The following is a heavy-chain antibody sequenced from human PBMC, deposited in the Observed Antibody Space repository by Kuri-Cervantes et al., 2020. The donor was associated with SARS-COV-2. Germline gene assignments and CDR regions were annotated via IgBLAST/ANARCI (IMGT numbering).Heavy chain of an antibody. Sequence: ETLSLTCAASGVSFDTYAMSWVRQAPGKGLEWVSVISGTGGSSTFYADSVKGRFIISRDNSKNTLYLQMDSLRADDTAVYYCAKDPHGIVVVVAAIDYWGQGTLVTVSS. V-gene: IGHV3-23*01. CDR1: GVSFDTYA. D-gene: IGHD2-15*01. CDR3: AKDPHGIVVVVAAIDY. CDR2: ISGTGGSST. J-gene: IGHJ4*02.